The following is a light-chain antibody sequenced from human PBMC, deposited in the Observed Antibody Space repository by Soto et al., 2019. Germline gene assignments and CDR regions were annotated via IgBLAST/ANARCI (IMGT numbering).Light chain of an antibody. CDR3: QQYNNWPLT. J-gene: IGKJ4*01. CDR2: DAS. CDR1: QSISSQ. V-gene: IGKV3-11*01. Sequence: IVLTQSPATLSLSPGERAALSCRASQSISSQLAWYQQKPGQAPRLLIYDASNRATGIPARFSGSGSGTDFTLTISSLEPEDFAVYYCQQYNNWPLTFGGGTKVDIK.